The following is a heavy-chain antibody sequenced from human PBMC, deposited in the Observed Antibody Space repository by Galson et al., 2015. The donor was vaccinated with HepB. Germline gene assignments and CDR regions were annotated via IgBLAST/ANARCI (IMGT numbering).Heavy chain of an antibody. J-gene: IGHJ6*02. V-gene: IGHV5-51*01. Sequence: QSGAEVKKPGESLKISCTASGYSFISYCIDWVRQMPGKGLEWMGIICPADSGTTYSPSFQGPVTISADKSISTAYLPWSSLKASDTAMYYCARQGDDSNRYSQYYYYHYAMDVWGQGTTVTVSS. D-gene: IGHD5-24*01. CDR1: GYSFISYC. CDR3: ARQGDDSNRYSQYYYYHYAMDV. CDR2: ICPADSGT.